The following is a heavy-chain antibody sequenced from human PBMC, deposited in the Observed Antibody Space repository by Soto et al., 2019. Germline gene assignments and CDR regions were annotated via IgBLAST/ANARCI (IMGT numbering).Heavy chain of an antibody. CDR3: AKKGCYDSSGYSYYFDY. J-gene: IGHJ4*02. Sequence: GGSLRLSCAASGFTFSSYAMSWVRQAPGKGLEWVSAISGSGGSTYYADSVKGRFTISRDNSKNTLYLQMNSLRAEDTAVYYCAKKGCYDSSGYSYYFDYWGQGTLVTVSS. V-gene: IGHV3-23*01. D-gene: IGHD3-22*01. CDR1: GFTFSSYA. CDR2: ISGSGGST.